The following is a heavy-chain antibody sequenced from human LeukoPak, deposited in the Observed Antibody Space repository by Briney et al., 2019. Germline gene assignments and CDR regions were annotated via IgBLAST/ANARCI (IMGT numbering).Heavy chain of an antibody. CDR3: ARGRPQSSVYDY. Sequence: GGSLRLSCAASGFIVSTTFLTWVRQAPGKGLEWVSVIVTDGSAFYADSVKDRFTISRDSSKNTLYLQMNSLRAEDTAVYYCARGRPQSSVYDYWGQGTLVTVSS. D-gene: IGHD5-24*01. J-gene: IGHJ4*02. CDR2: IVTDGSA. CDR1: GFIVSTTF. V-gene: IGHV3-53*01.